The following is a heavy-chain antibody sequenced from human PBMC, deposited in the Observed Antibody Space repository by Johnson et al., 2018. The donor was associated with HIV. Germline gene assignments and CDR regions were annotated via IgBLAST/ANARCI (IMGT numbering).Heavy chain of an antibody. CDR1: GFTFSSYG. D-gene: IGHD1-26*01. Sequence: QVQLVESGGGVVQPGRSLRLSCAASGFTFSSYGMHWVRQAPGKGLEWVANIKQDGSEKYYADSVKGRFTISRDNSKNTLFLQMNSLRAEDTALYYCARASAATKGNAFDIWGQGTMVTVSS. J-gene: IGHJ3*02. CDR2: IKQDGSEK. V-gene: IGHV3-33*08. CDR3: ARASAATKGNAFDI.